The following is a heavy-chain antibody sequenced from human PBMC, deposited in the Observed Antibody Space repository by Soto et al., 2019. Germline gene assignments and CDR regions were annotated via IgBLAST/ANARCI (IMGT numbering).Heavy chain of an antibody. CDR3: ARTGVVAYFDY. CDR2: IYYSGST. Sequence: SETLSLTCTVSGGSISSYYXSWIRQPPGKGLEWIGYIYYSGSTNYNPSLKSRVTISVDTSKNQFSLKLSSVTAADTAVYYCARTGVVAYFDYWGQGTLVTVSS. D-gene: IGHD2-15*01. V-gene: IGHV4-59*01. CDR1: GGSISSYY. J-gene: IGHJ4*02.